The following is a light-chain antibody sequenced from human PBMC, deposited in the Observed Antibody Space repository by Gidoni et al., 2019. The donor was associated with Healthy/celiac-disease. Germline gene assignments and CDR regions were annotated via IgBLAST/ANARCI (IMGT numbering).Light chain of an antibody. CDR2: GAS. Sequence: EIVLTQSPGTLSLSPGERATLSCRASQSVSSNYLAWYQQKPGQAPRLLIYGASNRATDLPDRFSGSGSGTDFTLTISRLEPEDFAVYYCQQYGSSMCSFXQXTKLEIK. CDR3: QQYGSSMCS. CDR1: QSVSSNY. V-gene: IGKV3-20*01. J-gene: IGKJ2*04.